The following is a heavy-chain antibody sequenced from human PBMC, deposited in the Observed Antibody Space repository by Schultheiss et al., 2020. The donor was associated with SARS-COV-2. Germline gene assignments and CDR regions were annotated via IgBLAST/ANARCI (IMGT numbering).Heavy chain of an antibody. J-gene: IGHJ2*01. D-gene: IGHD2-15*01. CDR2: IYYSGST. CDR3: ARDSYCSGGSCFDWFFDL. Sequence: SETLSLTCTVSGGSISSGDYYWSWIRQPPGKGLEWIGYIYYSGSTYYNPSLKSRVTISVDTSKNQFSLKLSSVTAADTAVYYCARDSYCSGGSCFDWFFDLWGRGTLVTVSS. CDR1: GGSISSGDYY. V-gene: IGHV4-30-4*02.